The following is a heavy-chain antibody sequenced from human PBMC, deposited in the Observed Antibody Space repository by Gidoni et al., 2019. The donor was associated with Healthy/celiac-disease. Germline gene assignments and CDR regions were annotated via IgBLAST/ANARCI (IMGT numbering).Heavy chain of an antibody. Sequence: QVQLPESGPGLVKPSQTLSLTCTVSGGSISSGGYYWSWIRQHPGKGLEWIGYIYYSGSTYYNPSLKSRVTISVDTSKNQFSLKLSSVTAADTAVYYCAREPVHPTTVTPYAFDIWGQGTMVTVSS. D-gene: IGHD4-17*01. CDR2: IYYSGST. J-gene: IGHJ3*02. CDR3: AREPVHPTTVTPYAFDI. CDR1: GGSISSGGYY. V-gene: IGHV4-31*03.